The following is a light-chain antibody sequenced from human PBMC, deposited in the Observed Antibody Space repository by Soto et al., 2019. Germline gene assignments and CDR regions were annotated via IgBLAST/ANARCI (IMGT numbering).Light chain of an antibody. J-gene: IGKJ1*01. CDR3: LCYITYPWT. Sequence: DIQMTQSPSSLSASVEDRVIITCRASQSISNHLNWYQQKAGKAPTLLIYDASTLQSGVPSRFSGSGSGTEFSLTISSLQPEDFATYYCLCYITYPWTFGQGTKVEIK. CDR1: QSISNH. CDR2: DAS. V-gene: IGKV1-39*01.